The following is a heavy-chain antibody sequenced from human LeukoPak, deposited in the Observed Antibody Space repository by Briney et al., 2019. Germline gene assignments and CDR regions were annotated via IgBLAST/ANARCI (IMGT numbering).Heavy chain of an antibody. CDR3: ATEGYYYGFDI. V-gene: IGHV3-21*01. CDR2: IRSSSSYI. D-gene: IGHD3-10*01. J-gene: IGHJ3*02. Sequence: GGSLRLSCAASGFTFSAYSMNWVRQAPGKGLEWVSSIRSSSSYIYYADSVKGRLTISRDNAKNSLYLQMNSLRAEDTAVYYCATEGYYYGFDIWGQGTMVTVSS. CDR1: GFTFSAYS.